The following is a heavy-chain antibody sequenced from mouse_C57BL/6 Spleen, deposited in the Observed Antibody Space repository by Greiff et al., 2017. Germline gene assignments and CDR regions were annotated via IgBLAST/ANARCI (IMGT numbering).Heavy chain of an antibody. J-gene: IGHJ3*01. CDR3: ARWGYYGSSYAWFAY. CDR2: INPGSGGT. CDR1: GYAFTNYL. Sequence: VQLQQSGAELVRPGTSVKVSCKASGYAFTNYLIEWVKQRPGQGLEWIGVINPGSGGTNYNEKFKGKATLTADKSSSTAYMQLSSLTSEDSAVYFGARWGYYGSSYAWFAYWGQGTLVTVSA. V-gene: IGHV1-54*01. D-gene: IGHD1-1*01.